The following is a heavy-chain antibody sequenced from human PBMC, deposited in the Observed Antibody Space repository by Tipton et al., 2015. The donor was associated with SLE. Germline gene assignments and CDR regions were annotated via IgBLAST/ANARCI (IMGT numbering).Heavy chain of an antibody. CDR1: GGSISSGGYY. CDR2: IYYTGNT. Sequence: TLSLTCNVSGGSISSGGYYWSWIRQHPGKGLEWIGYIYYTGNTNYNPSLKSRVTMSVDTSKSQFSLKLTFVSAADTAIYYCARMGLCTTTTCNEGAFDVWGQGSMVTVSS. V-gene: IGHV4-61*08. CDR3: ARMGLCTTTTCNEGAFDV. J-gene: IGHJ3*01. D-gene: IGHD2-2*01.